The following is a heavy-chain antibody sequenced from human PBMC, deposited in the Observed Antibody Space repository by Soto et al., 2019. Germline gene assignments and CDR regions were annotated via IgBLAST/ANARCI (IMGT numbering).Heavy chain of an antibody. V-gene: IGHV1-69*13. D-gene: IGHD3-22*01. CDR1: GGTFSSYA. Sequence: SVKVSCKASGGTFSSYAISWVRQAPGQGLEWMGGIIPIFGTANYAQKFQGRVTITADESTSTAYMELSSLRSEDTAVYYCASLKEGYYYDSSGYYLWGQGTLVTVSS. CDR3: ASLKEGYYYDSSGYYL. J-gene: IGHJ4*02. CDR2: IIPIFGTA.